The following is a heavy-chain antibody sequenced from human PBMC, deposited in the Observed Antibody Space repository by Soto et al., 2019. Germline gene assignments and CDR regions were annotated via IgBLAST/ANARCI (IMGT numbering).Heavy chain of an antibody. CDR3: XXVXLXXXXXXXVDV. CDR2: TDTDGSRK. CDR1: GFNFNTYW. Sequence: PGGSLRLSCAASGFNFNTYWMYWVRQAPGKGLEWVANTDTDGSRKXXXXXVKGRFIISRDNAKNSXFLQMNSLRAEXXXXXXXXXVXLXXXXXXXVDVWXXGTTV. V-gene: IGHV3-7*01. J-gene: IGHJ6*01.